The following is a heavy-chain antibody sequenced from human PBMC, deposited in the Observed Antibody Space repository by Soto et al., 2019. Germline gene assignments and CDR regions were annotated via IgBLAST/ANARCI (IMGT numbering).Heavy chain of an antibody. V-gene: IGHV3-33*01. CDR2: IWNDGSNK. CDR1: GFIFSNNG. D-gene: IGHD2-15*01. J-gene: IGHJ6*02. Sequence: ALRLTCVESGFIFSNNGMQWVRQAPGKGLEWVAAIWNDGSNKYFADSVKGRFTMSRDNSKDTLYLQMNSLRVEDTAVYYCARDEMGYCSRGSCYTPGGMDVWGQGTTVTVSS. CDR3: ARDEMGYCSRGSCYTPGGMDV.